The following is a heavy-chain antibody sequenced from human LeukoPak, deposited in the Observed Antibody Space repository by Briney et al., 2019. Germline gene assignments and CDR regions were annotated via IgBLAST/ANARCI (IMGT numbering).Heavy chain of an antibody. CDR2: INPNSGGA. CDR1: GYTFTGYF. Sequence: ASVRVSCKPSGYTFTGYFMNWVRQAPGQGLEWIGWINPNSGGANYAQKFEGRVTMTRDTSISTAYMELSSLISDDTAVYYCARGSSVRDWFDLWGQGTLVTVSS. D-gene: IGHD1-1*01. J-gene: IGHJ5*02. V-gene: IGHV1-2*02. CDR3: ARGSSVRDWFDL.